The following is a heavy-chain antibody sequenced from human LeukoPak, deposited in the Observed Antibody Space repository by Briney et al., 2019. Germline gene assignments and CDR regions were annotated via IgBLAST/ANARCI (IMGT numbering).Heavy chain of an antibody. CDR3: ARDGAVVIAPYNWFDP. Sequence: GGSLRLSCAASGFTFSSYAMHWVRQAPGKGLEWVAVISYGGSNKYYADSVKGRFTISRDNSKNTLYLQMNSLRAEDTAVYYCARDGAVVIAPYNWFDPWGQGTLVTVSS. CDR2: ISYGGSNK. V-gene: IGHV3-30-3*01. CDR1: GFTFSSYA. D-gene: IGHD2-21*01. J-gene: IGHJ5*02.